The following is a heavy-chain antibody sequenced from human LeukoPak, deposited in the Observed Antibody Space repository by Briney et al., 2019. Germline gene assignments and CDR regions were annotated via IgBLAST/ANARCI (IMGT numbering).Heavy chain of an antibody. CDR1: GFTFRNYG. J-gene: IGHJ5*02. V-gene: IGHV3-21*01. D-gene: IGHD1-7*01. Sequence: PGVSLRLSCAASGFTFRNYGKNWVRQAPGKGLEWVSSIRSDSRYIYYADSVKGRFTTSRDKASLYLHMSSLRDDDTAVYFCARSITGTTWFDPWGQGTLVTVSS. CDR3: ARSITGTTWFDP. CDR2: IRSDSRYI.